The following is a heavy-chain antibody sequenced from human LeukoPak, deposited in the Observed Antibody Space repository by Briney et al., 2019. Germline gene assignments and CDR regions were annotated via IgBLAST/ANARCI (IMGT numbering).Heavy chain of an antibody. Sequence: PSETLSLTCTVSGGSISSSSYYWGWIRQPPGKGLEWIGSIYYSGSTYYNPSLKSRVTISVDTSKNQFSLKLSSVTAADTAVYYCARLGSKKDDAFGIWGQGTMVTVSS. CDR2: IYYSGST. D-gene: IGHD2-15*01. CDR3: ARLGSKKDDAFGI. V-gene: IGHV4-39*01. J-gene: IGHJ3*02. CDR1: GGSISSSSYY.